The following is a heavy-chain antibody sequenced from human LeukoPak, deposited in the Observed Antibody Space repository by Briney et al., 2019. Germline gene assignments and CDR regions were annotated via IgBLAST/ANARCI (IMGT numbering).Heavy chain of an antibody. CDR3: AREDSGYEEFDY. D-gene: IGHD5-12*01. V-gene: IGHV3-21*01. J-gene: IGHJ4*02. Sequence: GGSLRLSCAASGFTFSSYSTNWVRQAPGKGLEWVSSISSSSSYIYYADSVKGRFTISRDNAKNSLYLQMNSLRAEDTAVYYCAREDSGYEEFDYWGQGTLVTVSS. CDR1: GFTFSSYS. CDR2: ISSSSSYI.